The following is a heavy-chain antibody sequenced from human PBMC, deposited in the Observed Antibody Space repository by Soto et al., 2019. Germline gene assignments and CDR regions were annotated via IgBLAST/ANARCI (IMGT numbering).Heavy chain of an antibody. CDR3: AQIVSWLPPGGGFDI. CDR1: GFSLSTSGVG. CDR2: IYWDDDK. J-gene: IGHJ3*02. V-gene: IGHV2-5*02. Sequence: QITLKESGPTLVKPTQTLTLTCTFSGFSLSTSGVGVGWIRQPPGKALEWLALIYWDDDKRYSPSLKSRLTITNDIPHNQVVLTMTPIDPVDTATYYCAQIVSWLPPGGGFDIWGQGTMATVSS. D-gene: IGHD6-19*01.